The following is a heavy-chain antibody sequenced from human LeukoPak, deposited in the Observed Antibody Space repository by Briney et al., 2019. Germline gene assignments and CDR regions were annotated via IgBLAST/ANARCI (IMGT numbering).Heavy chain of an antibody. CDR1: GYTFTSYG. CDR3: ARDISHQTFDY. J-gene: IGHJ4*02. CDR2: INPNSGGT. V-gene: IGHV1-2*02. Sequence: ASVKVSCKASGYTFTSYGISWVRQAPGQGLEWMGWINPNSGGTNYAQKFQGRVTMTRDTSISTAYMELSRLRSDDTAVYYCARDISHQTFDYWGQGTLVTVSS.